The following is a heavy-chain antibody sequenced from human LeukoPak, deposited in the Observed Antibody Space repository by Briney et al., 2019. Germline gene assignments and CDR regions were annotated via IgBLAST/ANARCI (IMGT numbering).Heavy chain of an antibody. V-gene: IGHV3-13*04. CDR1: GFTFSSYD. CDR2: IGTAGDT. D-gene: IGHD3-9*01. Sequence: GGSLRLSCAASGFTFSSYDMHWVRQATGKGLEWVSAIGTAGDTYYPGSVKGRFTISRENAKNSLYLQMNSQRAGDTAVYYCARGTDYDILTPPDYWGQGTLVTVSS. J-gene: IGHJ4*02. CDR3: ARGTDYDILTPPDY.